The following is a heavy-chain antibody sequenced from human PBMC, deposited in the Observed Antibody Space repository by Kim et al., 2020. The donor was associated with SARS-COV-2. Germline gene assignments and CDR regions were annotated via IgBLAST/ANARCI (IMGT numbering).Heavy chain of an antibody. J-gene: IGHJ4*02. D-gene: IGHD3-3*01. Sequence: SETLSLTCTVSGGSISSYYWSWIRQPPGKGLEWIGYIYYSGSTNYNSSLKSRVTISVDTSKNQFSLKLRSVTAADTAVYYCARLSTIFGVVTLGALDYWGQGTLVTVSS. CDR1: GGSISSYY. CDR3: ARLSTIFGVVTLGALDY. V-gene: IGHV4-59*08. CDR2: IYYSGST.